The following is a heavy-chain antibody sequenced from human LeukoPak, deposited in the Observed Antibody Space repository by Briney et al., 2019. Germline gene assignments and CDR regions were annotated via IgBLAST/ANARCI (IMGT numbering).Heavy chain of an antibody. CDR1: KFIFSSCS. J-gene: IGHJ6*02. D-gene: IGHD5-12*01. CDR3: ARDREAKARIGGMDV. V-gene: IGHV3-21*06. CDR2: ISESSSYT. Sequence: GGSLRLSCAASKFIFSSCSMNWVRQAPGKALEWVSYISESSSYTYYADSVKGRFTISRDNAKNSLYLQMNSLRAEDTAIYYCARDREAKARIGGMDVWGQGTTVIVS.